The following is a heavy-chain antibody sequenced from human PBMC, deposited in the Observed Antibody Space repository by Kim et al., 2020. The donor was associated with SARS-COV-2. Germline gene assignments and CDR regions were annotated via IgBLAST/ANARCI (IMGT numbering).Heavy chain of an antibody. Sequence: SQTLSLTCAVYGGSFSGYYWSWIRQPPGKGLEWIGEINHSGSTNYNPSLKSRVTISVDTSKNQFSLKLSSVTAADTAVYYCARRRGSGSYSIDYWGQGTL. CDR2: INHSGST. CDR1: GGSFSGYY. CDR3: ARRRGSGSYSIDY. J-gene: IGHJ4*02. D-gene: IGHD3-10*01. V-gene: IGHV4-34*01.